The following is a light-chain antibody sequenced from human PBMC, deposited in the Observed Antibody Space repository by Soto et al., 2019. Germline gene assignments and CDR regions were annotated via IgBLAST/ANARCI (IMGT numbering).Light chain of an antibody. CDR1: SSDVGFYKY. J-gene: IGLJ7*01. CDR3: CSYAGSYTHVL. CDR2: DVT. V-gene: IGLV2-11*01. Sequence: QSVLTQPRSVSGSPGQSVTISCTGSSSDVGFYKYVSWYQQHPGKAPKLMIYDVTERPSGVPDRFSGSKSGNTASLTISGLQPEDEADYYCCSYAGSYTHVLFGGGTQLTVL.